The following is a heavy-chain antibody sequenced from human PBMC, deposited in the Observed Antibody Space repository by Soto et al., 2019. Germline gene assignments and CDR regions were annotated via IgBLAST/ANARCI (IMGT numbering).Heavy chain of an antibody. J-gene: IGHJ6*02. CDR3: AKDKRTTVVTNLDV. CDR2: ISGSVGST. D-gene: IGHD4-17*01. V-gene: IGHV3-23*01. Sequence: GGSLRLSCAASGFTFSSYAMSWVRKAPGKGLEWVSAISGSVGSTYYADSVKGRLTISRDNSKNTLYLQMNSLRAEDTAVYYCAKDKRTTVVTNLDVWGQGTTVTVSS. CDR1: GFTFSSYA.